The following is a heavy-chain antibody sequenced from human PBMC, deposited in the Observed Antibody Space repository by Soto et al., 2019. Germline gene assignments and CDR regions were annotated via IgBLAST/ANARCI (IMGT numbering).Heavy chain of an antibody. J-gene: IGHJ6*02. CDR1: GFTFGPFW. V-gene: IGHV3-72*01. CDR3: ARVGRVVSAAMTAYYYYYGMDV. Sequence: GGSLRLSCAASGFTFGPFWMHWVRQAPGKGLEWVGRTRNKANSYTTEYAASVKGRFTISRDDSKNSLYLQMNSLKTEDTAVYYCARVGRVVSAAMTAYYYYYGMDVWGQGTTVTV. D-gene: IGHD2-2*01. CDR2: TRNKANSYTT.